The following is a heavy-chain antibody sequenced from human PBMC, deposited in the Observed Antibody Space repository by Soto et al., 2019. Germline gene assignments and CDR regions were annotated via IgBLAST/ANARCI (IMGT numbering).Heavy chain of an antibody. V-gene: IGHV3-21*01. Sequence: GGSLRLSCAASGFTFSSYSMNWVRQAPGKGLEWVSSISSSSSYIYYADSVKGRFTISRDNAKNSLYLQMNSLRAEDTAVYYCARRLLVRGTKENYYYYYGMDVWGQGTTVTV. CDR1: GFTFSSYS. D-gene: IGHD3-10*01. CDR2: ISSSSSYI. CDR3: ARRLLVRGTKENYYYYYGMDV. J-gene: IGHJ6*02.